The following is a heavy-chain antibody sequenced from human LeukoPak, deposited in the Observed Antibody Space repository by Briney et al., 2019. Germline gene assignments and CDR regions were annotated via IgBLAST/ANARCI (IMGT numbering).Heavy chain of an antibody. D-gene: IGHD2-15*01. V-gene: IGHV3-11*06. J-gene: IGHJ4*02. Sequence: GGSLSLSCAASVFSFSERYMSWVRQAPGKGLEWLSYISRTSSDINYADSVKGRFTISRDNAASSLYLQMDSLRVEDTAVYFCARRAGYCSDGICYSGNYFDYWGQGTLVTVSS. CDR1: VFSFSERY. CDR2: ISRTSSDI. CDR3: ARRAGYCSDGICYSGNYFDY.